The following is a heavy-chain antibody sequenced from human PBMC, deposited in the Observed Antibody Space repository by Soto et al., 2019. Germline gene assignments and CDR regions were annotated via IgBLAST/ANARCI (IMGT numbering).Heavy chain of an antibody. CDR1: GYTFTSYA. V-gene: IGHV1-3*01. Sequence: GASVKVSCKASGYTFTSYAMHWVRQAPGQRLEWMGWINAGNGNTKYSQKFQGRVTITRDTSASTAYMELSSLRSEDTAVYYCARARYTISKLVGFDYWGQGTLVTVSS. D-gene: IGHD3-9*01. CDR3: ARARYTISKLVGFDY. J-gene: IGHJ4*02. CDR2: INAGNGNT.